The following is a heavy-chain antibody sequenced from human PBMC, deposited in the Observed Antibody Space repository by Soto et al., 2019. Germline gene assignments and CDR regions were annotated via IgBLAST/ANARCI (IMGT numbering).Heavy chain of an antibody. V-gene: IGHV4-59*01. J-gene: IGHJ4*02. CDR1: GGSISSYY. CDR2: IYYSGST. CDR3: ARAGDGYNYGGGSDY. Sequence: KPSETLSLTCTVSGGSISSYYWSWIRQPPGKGLEWIGYIYYSGSTNYNPSLKSRVTISVDTSKNQFSLKLSSVTAADTAVYYCARAGDGYNYGGGSDYWGQGTLVTVSS. D-gene: IGHD5-12*01.